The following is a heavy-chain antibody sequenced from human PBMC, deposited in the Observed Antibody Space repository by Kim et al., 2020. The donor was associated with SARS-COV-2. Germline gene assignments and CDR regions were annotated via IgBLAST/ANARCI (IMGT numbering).Heavy chain of an antibody. CDR3: TRLPATNGFDV. CDR1: GFTFSGSN. Sequence: GGSLRLSCAASGFTFSGSNMHWVRQASGKGLEWVGRIKTKADSYATAYAASVEGRFTISRDDSENTAYLQMNSLKTDDSAVDYCTRLPATNGFDVWGQGTTVTVSS. V-gene: IGHV3-73*01. CDR2: IKTKADSYAT. J-gene: IGHJ6*02. D-gene: IGHD2-2*01.